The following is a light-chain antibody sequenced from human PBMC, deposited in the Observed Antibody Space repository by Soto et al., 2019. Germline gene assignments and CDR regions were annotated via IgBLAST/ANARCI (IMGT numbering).Light chain of an antibody. CDR1: QSVSSSY. Sequence: EIGLTQSPGTLSLSPGERATLSCRASQSVSSSYLAWYQQKPGQAPRLLIYGASSRATGIPDRLSGSGSGTDFPLTISRLEPEDFAVYYCPQYGSSPLFTFGPGTKVDIK. CDR3: PQYGSSPLFT. J-gene: IGKJ3*01. CDR2: GAS. V-gene: IGKV3-20*01.